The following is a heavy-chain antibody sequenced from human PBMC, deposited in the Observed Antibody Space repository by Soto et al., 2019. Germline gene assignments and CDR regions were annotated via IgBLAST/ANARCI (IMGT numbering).Heavy chain of an antibody. Sequence: QVQLVQSGAEVKKPGASVKVSCKASGYTFTSYGISWVRQAPGQGLEWMGWINPNTGDISFAEKFQGRVIMTRDPSISTAYIELSRLRSDDTAVYYCARGYTYGSFDNWAQGTLVTVSS. J-gene: IGHJ4*02. V-gene: IGHV1-2*02. CDR3: ARGYTYGSFDN. CDR2: INPNTGDI. CDR1: GYTFTSYG. D-gene: IGHD5-18*01.